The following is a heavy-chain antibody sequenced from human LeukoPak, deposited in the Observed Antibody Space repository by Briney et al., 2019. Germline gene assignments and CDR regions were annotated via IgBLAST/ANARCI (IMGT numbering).Heavy chain of an antibody. CDR2: IYYSGST. V-gene: IGHV4-30-4*08. CDR3: AKQWLRNAFDI. CDR1: GGSIRSGDYY. Sequence: PSETLSLTCTVSGGSIRSGDYYWSWIRQPPGKGLEWIGYIYYSGSTYYSPSLKSRVTISVDTSKNQFSLKLRSVTAADTAVYYCAKQWLRNAFDIWGQGTMVTVSS. J-gene: IGHJ3*02. D-gene: IGHD3-22*01.